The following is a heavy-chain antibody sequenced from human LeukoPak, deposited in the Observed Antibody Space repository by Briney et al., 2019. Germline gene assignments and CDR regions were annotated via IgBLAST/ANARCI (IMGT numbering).Heavy chain of an antibody. CDR3: AKVFFGELSRYYYYMDV. J-gene: IGHJ6*03. CDR1: GFTFSSYG. CDR2: IRYGGSNK. V-gene: IGHV3-30*02. D-gene: IGHD3-10*01. Sequence: PGGSLRLSCAASGFTFSSYGMHWVRQAPGKGLEWVAFIRYGGSNKYYADSVKGRFTISRDNSKNTLYLQMNSLRAEDTAVYYCAKVFFGELSRYYYYMDVWGKGTTVTISS.